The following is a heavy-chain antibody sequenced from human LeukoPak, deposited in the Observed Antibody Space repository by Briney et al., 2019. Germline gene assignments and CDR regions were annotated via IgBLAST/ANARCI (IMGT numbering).Heavy chain of an antibody. D-gene: IGHD2-2*01. Sequence: GASVKVSCKASGYTFTSYDINWVRQATGQGLEWMGWMNPNSGNTGYAQKFQGRVTITRNTSISTAYMELSSLRSEDTAVYYCARGRRRQLLSVEGWFDPWGQGTLVTVSS. CDR3: ARGRRRQLLSVEGWFDP. CDR1: GYTFTSYD. J-gene: IGHJ5*02. CDR2: MNPNSGNT. V-gene: IGHV1-8*03.